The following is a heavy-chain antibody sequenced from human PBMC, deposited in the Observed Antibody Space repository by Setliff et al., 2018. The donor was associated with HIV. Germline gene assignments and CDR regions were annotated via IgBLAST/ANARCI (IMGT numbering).Heavy chain of an antibody. CDR2: IGSSGTT. CDR3: ARDRHSSGLGSYGP. V-gene: IGHV4-4*07. D-gene: IGHD3-10*01. Sequence: SETLSLTCTISGGSFGVYRWSWIRQSAGRGLEWIGRIGSSGTTDYKPSLRGRVAISVDTSRNQFYLRVTSVTAADTAVYFCARDRHSSGLGSYGPWGPGILVTVSS. J-gene: IGHJ5*02. CDR1: GGSFGVYR.